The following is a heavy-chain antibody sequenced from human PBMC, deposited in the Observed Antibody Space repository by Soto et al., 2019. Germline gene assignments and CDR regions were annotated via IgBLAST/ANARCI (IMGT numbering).Heavy chain of an antibody. CDR2: IYYSGST. Sequence: PSETLSLTCTVSGGSISSYYWSWIRQPPGKGLERIGYIYYSGSTNYNPSLKSRVTISVDTSKNQFSLKLSSVTAADTAVYYCARQGPYYGSGSYMDVWGKGTTVTVSS. V-gene: IGHV4-59*08. CDR3: ARQGPYYGSGSYMDV. CDR1: GGSISSYY. J-gene: IGHJ6*03. D-gene: IGHD3-10*01.